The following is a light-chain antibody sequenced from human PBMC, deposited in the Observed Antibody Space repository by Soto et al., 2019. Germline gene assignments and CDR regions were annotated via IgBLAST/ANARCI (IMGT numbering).Light chain of an antibody. CDR1: QSVSSY. Sequence: EIVLTQSPATLSLSPGERATLSCRASQSVSSYLAWYQQKPGQAPSLLIYDASNRATGIPARFSGSGSGTEFTLTISSLEPVDFAVYYCQQRSNWPPTFGPGTKVDIK. CDR3: QQRSNWPPT. V-gene: IGKV3-11*01. J-gene: IGKJ3*01. CDR2: DAS.